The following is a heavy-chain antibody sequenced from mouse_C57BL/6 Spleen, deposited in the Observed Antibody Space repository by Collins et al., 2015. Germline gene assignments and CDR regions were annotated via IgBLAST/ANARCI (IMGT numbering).Heavy chain of an antibody. J-gene: IGHJ4*01. Sequence: EVQLVESGGGLVQPKGSLKLSCAASGFTFNTYAMNWVRQAPGKGLEWVARIRSKSNNYATYYADSVKDRFTISRDDSQSMLYLQMNNLKTEDTAMYYCVRHGTARATSYAMDYWGQGTSVTVSS. V-gene: IGHV10-1*02. CDR1: GFTFNTYA. D-gene: IGHD3-2*01. CDR3: VRHGTARATSYAMDY. CDR2: IRSKSNNYAT.